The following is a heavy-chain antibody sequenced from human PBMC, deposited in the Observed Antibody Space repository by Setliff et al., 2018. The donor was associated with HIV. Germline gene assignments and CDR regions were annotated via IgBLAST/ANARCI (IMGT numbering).Heavy chain of an antibody. D-gene: IGHD2-15*01. CDR3: ARDLGYCSGGSCYWYY. V-gene: IGHV4-39*07. J-gene: IGHJ4*02. CDR2: IYYSGST. CDR1: GGSISSSSYY. Sequence: PSETLSLTCTVSGGSISSSSYYWGWIRQPPGKGLEWIGSIYYSGSTFYNPSLKSRVSISLDMSKNLFSLNLTSVTAADTAVYYCARDLGYCSGGSCYWYYWGQGTLVTVS.